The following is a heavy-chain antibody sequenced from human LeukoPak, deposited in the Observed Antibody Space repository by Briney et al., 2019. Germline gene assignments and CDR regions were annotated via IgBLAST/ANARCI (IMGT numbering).Heavy chain of an antibody. V-gene: IGHV3-48*03. CDR3: AELGITMIGGV. D-gene: IGHD3-10*02. CDR2: ISPSGTSV. J-gene: IGHJ6*04. Sequence: GGSLRLSCAASGFTFSSYEMNWVRQAPGKGLEWVSYISPSGTSVFYADSVKGRFTISRDNAKNSLYLQMNSLRAEDTAVYYCAELGITMIGGVWGKGTTVTISS. CDR1: GFTFSSYE.